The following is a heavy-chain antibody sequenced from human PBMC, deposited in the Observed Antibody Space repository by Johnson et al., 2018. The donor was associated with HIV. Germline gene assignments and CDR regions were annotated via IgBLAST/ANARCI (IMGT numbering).Heavy chain of an antibody. CDR1: GFTFKNYA. V-gene: IGHV3-23*04. CDR3: ASPVDAFDI. J-gene: IGHJ3*02. D-gene: IGHD4-17*01. CDR2: MSGNGGDT. Sequence: VQLVESGGGLLQPGGSLRLSCAASGFTFKNYAMNWVRQAPGRGLEWVSGMSGNGGDTYYADSVKGRFTISRDNSKNHVYLQVKSLRAEDTAVYYCASPVDAFDIWGQGTMVTVSS.